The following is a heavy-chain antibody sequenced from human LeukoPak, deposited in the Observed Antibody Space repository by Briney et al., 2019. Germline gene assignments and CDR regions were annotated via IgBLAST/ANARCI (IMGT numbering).Heavy chain of an antibody. D-gene: IGHD3-3*01. CDR2: INYSGST. CDR3: ARLRSGRFLEE. CDR1: GGSISSSSYY. V-gene: IGHV4-39*01. Sequence: SETLSLTYTVSGGSISSSSYYWGWIRQPPGEGLEWIGSINYSGSTYYNLSLKSRVTISVDTSKNQFSLKLSSVTAADTAVYYCARLRSGRFLEEGGQGTLVTVSS. J-gene: IGHJ4*02.